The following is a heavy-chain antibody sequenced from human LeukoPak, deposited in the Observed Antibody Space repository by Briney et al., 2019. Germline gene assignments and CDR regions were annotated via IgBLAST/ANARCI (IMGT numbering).Heavy chain of an antibody. V-gene: IGHV3-23*01. Sequence: PGGSLRLSCAASGFTFSSYAMSWVRQAPGKGLEWVSAISGSGGSTYYADSVKGRFTISRDNSKNTLYLQMNSLRAEDTAVYYCAKVYCSSTSCYGWVDYWGQGTLVTVSS. CDR3: AKVYCSSTSCYGWVDY. D-gene: IGHD2-2*01. CDR1: GFTFSSYA. J-gene: IGHJ4*02. CDR2: ISGSGGST.